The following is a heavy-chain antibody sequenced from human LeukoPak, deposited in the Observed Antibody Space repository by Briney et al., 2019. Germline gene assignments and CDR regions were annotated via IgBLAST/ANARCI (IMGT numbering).Heavy chain of an antibody. V-gene: IGHV3-7*03. CDR2: IKQDGSEE. Sequence: GGSLRLSCAASGFTFSSYWMSWVRQAPGKGLEWVANIKQDGSEEYYVDSVKGRFTISRDNAKNSLYLQMNSLRAEDTAVYYCARESDYDYVWGSYRGDYWGQGTLVTVSS. CDR3: ARESDYDYVWGSYRGDY. J-gene: IGHJ4*02. D-gene: IGHD3-16*02. CDR1: GFTFSSYW.